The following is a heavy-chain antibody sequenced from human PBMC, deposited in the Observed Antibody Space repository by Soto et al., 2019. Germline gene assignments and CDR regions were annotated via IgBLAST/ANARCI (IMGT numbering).Heavy chain of an antibody. CDR2: ISSSSSYI. V-gene: IGHV3-21*01. D-gene: IGHD4-17*01. CDR1: GFTFSSYS. J-gene: IGHJ6*02. CDR3: ARATTVSYYYYGMDV. Sequence: GSLRLSCAASGFTFSSYSMNWVRQAPGKGLEWVSSISSSSSYIYYADSVKGRFTISRDNAKNSLYLQMNSLRAEDTAVYYCARATTVSYYYYGMDVWGQGTTVTVSS.